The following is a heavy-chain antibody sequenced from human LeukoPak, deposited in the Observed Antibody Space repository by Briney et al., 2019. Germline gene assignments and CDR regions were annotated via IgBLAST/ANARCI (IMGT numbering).Heavy chain of an antibody. CDR2: LKSKTNGGTT. CDR1: GLSFSNAW. D-gene: IGHD1-7*01. Sequence: GGSLRLSCAASGLSFSNAWMNWVRQAPGTGLEWVGLLKSKTNGGTTHYAAPVEGRFTISRDDSKNLLYLQMNSLKTEDTAVCYCLRELRGAFDIWGQGTLVTVSS. J-gene: IGHJ3*02. V-gene: IGHV3-15*01. CDR3: LRELRGAFDI.